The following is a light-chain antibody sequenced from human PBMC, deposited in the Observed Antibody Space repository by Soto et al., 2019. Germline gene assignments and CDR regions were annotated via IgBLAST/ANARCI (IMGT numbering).Light chain of an antibody. V-gene: IGKV1-27*01. Sequence: DIQMTQSPSSLSESVGDRVTITCRASQGISNYLDWYQQKPGKVPKLLIYAASTLQSGVPSRFSGSGSGTDVTLTISSLQPEDVATYYCQKYNSAPNTFGPGTKVDIK. CDR3: QKYNSAPNT. CDR2: AAS. CDR1: QGISNY. J-gene: IGKJ3*01.